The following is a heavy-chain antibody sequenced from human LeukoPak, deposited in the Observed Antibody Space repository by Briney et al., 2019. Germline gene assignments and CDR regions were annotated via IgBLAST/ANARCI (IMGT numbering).Heavy chain of an antibody. CDR1: GFTFSSYS. CDR3: AKSLVGATSRFDY. V-gene: IGHV3-23*01. J-gene: IGHJ4*02. CDR2: ISGSGGST. D-gene: IGHD1-26*01. Sequence: GGSLRLSCAASGFTFSSYSMNWVRQAPGKGLEWVSAISGSGGSTYYADSVKGRFTISRDNSKNTLYLQMNSLRAEDTAVYYCAKSLVGATSRFDYWGQGTLVTVSS.